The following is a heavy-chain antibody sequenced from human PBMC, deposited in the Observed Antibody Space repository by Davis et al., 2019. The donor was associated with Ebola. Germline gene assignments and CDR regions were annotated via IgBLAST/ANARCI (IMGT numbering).Heavy chain of an antibody. CDR1: GFTFDDYA. Sequence: GESLKISCAASGFTFDDYAMHWVRQAPGKGLEWVSLISGDGGSTYYADSVKGRFTISRDNSKNSLYLQMNSLRTEDTALYYCAKDLLYGGNIGHYYYYGMDVWGQGTTVTVSS. CDR3: AKDLLYGGNIGHYYYYGMDV. V-gene: IGHV3-43*02. J-gene: IGHJ6*02. CDR2: ISGDGGST. D-gene: IGHD4-23*01.